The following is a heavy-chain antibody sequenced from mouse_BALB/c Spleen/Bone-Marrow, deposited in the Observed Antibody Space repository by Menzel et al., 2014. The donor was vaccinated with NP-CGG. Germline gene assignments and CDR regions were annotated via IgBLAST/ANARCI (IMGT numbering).Heavy chain of an antibody. D-gene: IGHD2-14*01. CDR1: GYTFTDYA. CDR2: ISGYYGDA. Sequence: VKLMESGAELVRPGVSVKISCKGSGYTFTDYAIHWVKQSHAKSLEWIGLISGYYGDAIYNQKLKGKATMTVDKSSRTAYMDLARLTSEDSAIYYCARSGKVRNAMDYWGQGTSVTVSS. CDR3: ARSGKVRNAMDY. J-gene: IGHJ4*01. V-gene: IGHV1-67*01.